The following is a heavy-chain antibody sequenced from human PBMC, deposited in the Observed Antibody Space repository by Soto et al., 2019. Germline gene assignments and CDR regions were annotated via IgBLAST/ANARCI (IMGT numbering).Heavy chain of an antibody. V-gene: IGHV5-51*01. J-gene: IGHJ4*02. CDR3: ARKFAPEFFDS. Sequence: GESLKISCKGSGYTFSTYWIAWVRQMPGKGLEWMGIIYPGDSDTKYSPAFQGQVTISADKSINTAYLQWTSLEPSDTAMYYCARKFAPEFFDSWGQGTPVTVYS. CDR2: IYPGDSDT. CDR1: GYTFSTYW. D-gene: IGHD3-10*01.